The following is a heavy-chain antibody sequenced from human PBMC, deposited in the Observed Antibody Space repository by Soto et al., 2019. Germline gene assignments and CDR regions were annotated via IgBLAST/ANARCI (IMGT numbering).Heavy chain of an antibody. CDR1: GFTFGDYA. V-gene: IGHV3-49*05. CDR3: TRDGVVVVTAIIY. J-gene: IGHJ4*02. Sequence: EVQLVESGGGLVKPGRSLRLSCTASGFTFGDYAMSWFRQAPGKGLEWVGFIRSKAYGGTTEYAESVKGRFTISRDDSKSIAYLQMNSLKTEDTAVYYCTRDGVVVVTAIIYWGQGTLVTVSS. CDR2: IRSKAYGGTT. D-gene: IGHD2-21*02.